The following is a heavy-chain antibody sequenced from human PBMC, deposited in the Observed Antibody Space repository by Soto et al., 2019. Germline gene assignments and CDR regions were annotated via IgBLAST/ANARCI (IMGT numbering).Heavy chain of an antibody. J-gene: IGHJ2*01. V-gene: IGHV4-39*01. Sequence: QLQLQESGPGLVKPSETLSLTCTISGGSISTTNYYWGWIRQPPGKGLEWIGTIYDSGSTYYNPSLNSRVTISVDTSTNQFPLKLSSVPAADTAVYSCPRRGDYDWYFDLWGRGTLVTVSS. D-gene: IGHD4-17*01. CDR3: PRRGDYDWYFDL. CDR1: GGSISTTNYY. CDR2: IYDSGST.